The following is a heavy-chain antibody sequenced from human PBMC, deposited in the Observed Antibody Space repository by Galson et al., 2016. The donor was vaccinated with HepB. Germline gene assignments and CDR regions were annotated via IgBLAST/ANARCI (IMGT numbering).Heavy chain of an antibody. V-gene: IGHV4-38-2*02. CDR1: GYSISSGSY. CDR2: IYNSGST. Sequence: SETLSLTCTVSGYSISSGSYWGWIRQPPGKGLEWIGSIYNSGSTYYRPSLKSRLTMSVDTSKNQFSLKLSSVSAADTAVYYCAREEAAAGTCDWGQGTLVTVSS. J-gene: IGHJ4*02. D-gene: IGHD6-13*01. CDR3: AREEAAAGTCD.